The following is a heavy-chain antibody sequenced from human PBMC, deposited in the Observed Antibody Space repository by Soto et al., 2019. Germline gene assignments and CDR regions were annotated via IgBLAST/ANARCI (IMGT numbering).Heavy chain of an antibody. Sequence: QVQLVESGGGVVQPGRSLRLSCAASGFTFSSYAMHWVRQAPGKGLEWVAVISYDGSNKYYADSVKGRFTISRDNSKNTLYLQMNSLGAEDTAVYYCARDSVDTAMVGDDFDYWGQGTLVTVSS. V-gene: IGHV3-30-3*01. CDR1: GFTFSSYA. D-gene: IGHD5-18*01. CDR3: ARDSVDTAMVGDDFDY. J-gene: IGHJ4*02. CDR2: ISYDGSNK.